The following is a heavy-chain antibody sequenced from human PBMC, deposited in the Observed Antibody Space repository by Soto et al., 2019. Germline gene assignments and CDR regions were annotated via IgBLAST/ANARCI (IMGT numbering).Heavy chain of an antibody. J-gene: IGHJ2*01. CDR2: IIPICGTA. Sequence: QVQLVQSGAEVKKPGSSVTVSCKASGGTFSSYTISWVRQAPGQGLEWMGGIIPICGTATYAQKFQGRVTITADESTCTAYMELSSLRSEDTAVYYCARGNHRWIQLWYFDLWGRGTMVTVSS. D-gene: IGHD5-18*01. CDR3: ARGNHRWIQLWYFDL. CDR1: GGTFSSYT. V-gene: IGHV1-69*12.